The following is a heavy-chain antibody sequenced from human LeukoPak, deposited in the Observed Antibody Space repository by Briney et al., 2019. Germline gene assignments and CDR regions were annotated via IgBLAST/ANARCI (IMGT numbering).Heavy chain of an antibody. CDR2: ISSSGTAI. CDR1: GFTFSSYE. V-gene: IGHV3-48*03. J-gene: IGHJ4*02. CDR3: ATQTGEYCSGGSCFSFDY. D-gene: IGHD2-15*01. Sequence: GGSLRLSCAASGFTFSSYEMNWVRQAPGKGLEWVSYISSSGTAIYYADSVKGRFTISRDHANNSLYLQMNSLRAEDTAVYYCATQTGEYCSGGSCFSFDYWGQGTLVTVSS.